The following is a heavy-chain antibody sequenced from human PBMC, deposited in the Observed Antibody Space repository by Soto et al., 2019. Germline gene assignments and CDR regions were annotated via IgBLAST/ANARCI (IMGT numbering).Heavy chain of an antibody. V-gene: IGHV3-33*01. CDR3: AAKLLPHFWPEY. Sequence: QVQLVESGGGVVQPGRSLRLSCAASGFTFSSYGMQWVRQAPGKGLEWVAIIWYDGSNKYYADSVKGRFTISRDNAKNTLYLQMDSLRADDTAVYYCAAKLLPHFWPEYWGQGTLVTVSS. CDR1: GFTFSSYG. CDR2: IWYDGSNK. J-gene: IGHJ4*02. D-gene: IGHD3-3*02.